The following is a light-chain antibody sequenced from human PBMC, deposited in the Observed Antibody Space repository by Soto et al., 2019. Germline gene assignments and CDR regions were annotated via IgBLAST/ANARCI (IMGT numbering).Light chain of an antibody. CDR1: QTISSW. J-gene: IGKJ3*01. Sequence: DIQMTQSPSTLSGSVGDRVTITCRASQTISSWLAWYQQKPGKAPKLLIYKASTLKSGVPSRFSGSGSGTEFTLTISSLEPDDFAVYYCQVRSTWPPLFTFGPGTKVHF. CDR3: QVRSTWPPLFT. V-gene: IGKV1-5*03. CDR2: KAS.